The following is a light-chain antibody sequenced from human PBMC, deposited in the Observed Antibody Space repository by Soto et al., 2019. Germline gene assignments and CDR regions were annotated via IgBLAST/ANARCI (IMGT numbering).Light chain of an antibody. J-gene: IGKJ1*01. CDR1: QRVTNNY. Sequence: EISLSQSSGPLALSAGERSRVSWGASQRVTNNYLAWHQQKPGQTPRLLVYGASSRPTGIPDRFSGSGSGTDFTLTISRLEPEDFAVYYCQQYGSSPRTFGQGTKLDI. CDR3: QQYGSSPRT. CDR2: GAS. V-gene: IGKV3-20*01.